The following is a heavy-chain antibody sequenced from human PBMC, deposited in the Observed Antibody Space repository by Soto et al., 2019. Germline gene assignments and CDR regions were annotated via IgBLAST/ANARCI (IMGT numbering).Heavy chain of an antibody. V-gene: IGHV4-34*01. CDR2: INHSGST. D-gene: IGHD2-15*01. J-gene: IGHJ3*02. CDR1: GGSFSGYY. Sequence: SETLSLTCAVYGGSFSGYYWSWIRQPPGKGLEWIGEINHSGSTNYNPSLKSRVTISVDTSKNQFSLKLSSVTAADTAVYYCARGLEDIVVVVAATNAFDIWGQGTMVTVSS. CDR3: ARGLEDIVVVVAATNAFDI.